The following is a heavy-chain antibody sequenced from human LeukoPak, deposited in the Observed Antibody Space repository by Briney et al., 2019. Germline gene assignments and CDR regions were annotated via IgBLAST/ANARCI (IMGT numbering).Heavy chain of an antibody. D-gene: IGHD2-2*01. CDR2: INPNDGET. V-gene: IGHV1-2*02. Sequence: ASVKVSCKASGYTFTHYYMHWVRQAPGQGVEWMGWINPNDGETNYAQKFKGRVTMTRDTSISTAHREVSGLRSDDTAVYSCATANILYGSSSTCLFDYWGEGTLVTVSS. J-gene: IGHJ4*02. CDR1: GYTFTHYY. CDR3: ATANILYGSSSTCLFDY.